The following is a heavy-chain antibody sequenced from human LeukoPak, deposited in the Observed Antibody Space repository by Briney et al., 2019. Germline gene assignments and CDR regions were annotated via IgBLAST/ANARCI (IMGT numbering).Heavy chain of an antibody. J-gene: IGHJ3*02. V-gene: IGHV3-23*01. CDR3: ASRIRRREGSSSWYDKDDAFDI. CDR1: GFTFSSYG. D-gene: IGHD6-13*01. CDR2: ISGSGGST. Sequence: GGSLRLSCAASGFTFSSYGMSWVRQAPGKGLEWVSAISGSGGSTYYADSVKGRFTISRDNSKNSLYLQMNSLRAEDTAVYYCASRIRRREGSSSWYDKDDAFDIWGQGTMVTVSS.